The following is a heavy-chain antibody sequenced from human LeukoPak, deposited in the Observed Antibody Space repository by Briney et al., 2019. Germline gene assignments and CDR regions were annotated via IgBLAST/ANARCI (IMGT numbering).Heavy chain of an antibody. D-gene: IGHD6-13*01. CDR2: IWYDGSTK. CDR3: ARSQSSSLIDY. Sequence: GRSLSLSCAASGFPFSSYGIHWVRQAPGKGLEWVAVIWYDGSTKYYADSVKGRFIISRDNSKNTLYLQMNSLRAEDTAVYFCARSQSSSLIDYWGLGTLVTVSS. CDR1: GFPFSSYG. J-gene: IGHJ4*02. V-gene: IGHV3-33*01.